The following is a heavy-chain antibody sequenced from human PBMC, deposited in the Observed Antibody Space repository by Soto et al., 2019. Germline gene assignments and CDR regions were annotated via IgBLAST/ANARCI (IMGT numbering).Heavy chain of an antibody. V-gene: IGHV3-33*01. CDR2: IWSDGTTK. Sequence: PGGSLRLSCAASGFTFSSYGMNWVRQAPGKWLEWVAVIWSDGTTKDYTDSVRGRFAISRDNSKNTVYLEMNSLRVEDTSVYFCARPAYCNSASCFRLDYWGXGTPVTVSS. CDR3: ARPAYCNSASCFRLDY. J-gene: IGHJ4*02. CDR1: GFTFSSYG. D-gene: IGHD2-2*01.